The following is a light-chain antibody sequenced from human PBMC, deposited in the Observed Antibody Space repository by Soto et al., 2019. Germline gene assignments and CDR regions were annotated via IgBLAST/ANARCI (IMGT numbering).Light chain of an antibody. V-gene: IGKV3-15*01. CDR1: QSVTSR. Sequence: ELVMTQSPATLSVSPGERATLSCRASQSVTSRLAWYQQKPGQAPRLLIYGASARATGIPARFSASGSGTEFTLTINSLQSEDFAVYYGQQYNNWPLTFGGGTKVDIK. J-gene: IGKJ4*01. CDR2: GAS. CDR3: QQYNNWPLT.